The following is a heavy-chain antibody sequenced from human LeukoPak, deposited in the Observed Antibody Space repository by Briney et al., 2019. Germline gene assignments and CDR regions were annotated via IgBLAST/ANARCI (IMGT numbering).Heavy chain of an antibody. J-gene: IGHJ4*02. V-gene: IGHV1-2*02. CDR1: GYTFTGYY. D-gene: IGHD6-19*01. CDR3: ARDGAVAGRLYFDY. CDR2: INPNSGGT. Sequence: ASVKVSCKASGYTFTGYYMHWVRQAPGQGLEWMGWINPNSGGTNYAQKFQGRVTMTRDTSISTAYMELSRLRSDDTAVYYCARDGAVAGRLYFDYWGQGTLVAVSS.